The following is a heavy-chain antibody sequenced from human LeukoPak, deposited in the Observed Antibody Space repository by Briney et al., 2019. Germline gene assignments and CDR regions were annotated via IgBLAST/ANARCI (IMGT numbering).Heavy chain of an antibody. CDR1: GDSISSGDYD. D-gene: IGHD3-10*01. Sequence: SETLSLTCSVSGDSISSGDYDWSWLRQPPGTGLEWIGYIYSSGSTYYNPSLKSRVTISVDTSKNQFSLKLSSVTAADTAVHYCARDGNAMVRGYAFEIWGQGTMVTVSS. V-gene: IGHV4-30-4*01. CDR3: ARDGNAMVRGYAFEI. J-gene: IGHJ3*02. CDR2: IYSSGST.